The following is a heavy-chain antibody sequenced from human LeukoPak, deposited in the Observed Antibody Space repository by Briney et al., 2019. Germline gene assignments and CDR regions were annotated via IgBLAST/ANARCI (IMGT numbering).Heavy chain of an antibody. D-gene: IGHD1-14*01. CDR1: GFTLRNFY. Sequence: GGSLRLSCAASGFTLRNFYMSWIRQAPGKGVEGVSYISSRDNTIYYADSVKGRFTISRDNAKNSLYLQMNSLRAEDTAVYYCARDPSIPPLPAYWGQGTLVTVSS. CDR3: ARDPSIPPLPAY. J-gene: IGHJ4*02. CDR2: ISSRDNTI. V-gene: IGHV3-11*01.